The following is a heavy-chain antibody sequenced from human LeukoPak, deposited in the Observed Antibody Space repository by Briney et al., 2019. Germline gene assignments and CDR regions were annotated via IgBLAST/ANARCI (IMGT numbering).Heavy chain of an antibody. CDR2: INHSGST. Sequence: SETLSLTCAVYGGSFSGYYRSWIRQPPGKGLEWIGEINHSGSTNYNPSLKSRVTISVDTSKNQFSLKLSSVTAADTAVYYCARRAMVRGVIRFDPWGQGTLVTVSS. CDR3: ARRAMVRGVIRFDP. D-gene: IGHD3-10*01. J-gene: IGHJ5*02. CDR1: GGSFSGYY. V-gene: IGHV4-34*01.